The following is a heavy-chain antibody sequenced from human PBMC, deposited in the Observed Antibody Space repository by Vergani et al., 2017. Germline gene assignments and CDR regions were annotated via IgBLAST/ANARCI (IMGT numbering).Heavy chain of an antibody. Sequence: QVQLQESGPGLVKPSQTLSLTCTVSGGSINSHNYYWSWIRQPAGKGLEWIGRIHTSGSTNYNPSLKSRVTMSEDTSKNQFSLKLTSVTAADTAVYFCARGSCLGCSCYKPLFDDWGQGILVTVSS. CDR1: GGSINSHNYY. CDR3: ARGSCLGCSCYKPLFDD. CDR2: IHTSGST. V-gene: IGHV4-61*02. D-gene: IGHD3-22*01. J-gene: IGHJ4*02.